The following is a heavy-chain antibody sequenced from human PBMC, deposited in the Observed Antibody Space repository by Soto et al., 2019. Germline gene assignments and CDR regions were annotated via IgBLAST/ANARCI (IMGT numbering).Heavy chain of an antibody. J-gene: IGHJ5*02. CDR3: ARDLGYCGGGSCYPDNCFDP. CDR2: IIPIFGTA. D-gene: IGHD2-15*01. V-gene: IGHV1-69*01. Sequence: SVEVSCQDSLGTIGSYASSWVRQAHGYGLEWMGGIIPIFGTANYAQKFQGRVTITADESTSTAYMELSSLRSEDTAVYYCARDLGYCGGGSCYPDNCFDPWGQGKRVTVSA. CDR1: LGTIGSYA.